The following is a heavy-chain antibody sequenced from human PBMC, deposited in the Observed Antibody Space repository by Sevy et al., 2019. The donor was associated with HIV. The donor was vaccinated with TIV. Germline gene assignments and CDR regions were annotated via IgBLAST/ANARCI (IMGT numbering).Heavy chain of an antibody. V-gene: IGHV3-23*01. CDR1: GFTFSSYA. J-gene: IGHJ6*02. CDR2: ISGSGGST. Sequence: GGSLRLSCAASGFTFSSYAMSWVRQAPGKGLEWVSAISGSGGSTYYADSVKGRFTISRDNSKNTLYLQMNSLRAEDTAVYYCAKDGSGSYYPDYYYYGMDVRGQGTTVTVSS. CDR3: AKDGSGSYYPDYYYYGMDV. D-gene: IGHD1-26*01.